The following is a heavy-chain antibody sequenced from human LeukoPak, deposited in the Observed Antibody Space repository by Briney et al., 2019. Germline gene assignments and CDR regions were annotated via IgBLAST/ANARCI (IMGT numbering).Heavy chain of an antibody. J-gene: IGHJ3*02. CDR3: GRYSGSYLGAFDI. CDR2: IYYSGST. Sequence: SETLSLTCTVSGGSLSNSSYYWGWIRQPPGKGLEWIGSIYYSGSTYYNPSLKSRVTISVDTSKNQFSLKLSSVTAADTAVYYCGRYSGSYLGAFDIWGQGTMVTVSS. V-gene: IGHV4-39*01. D-gene: IGHD1-26*01. CDR1: GGSLSNSSYY.